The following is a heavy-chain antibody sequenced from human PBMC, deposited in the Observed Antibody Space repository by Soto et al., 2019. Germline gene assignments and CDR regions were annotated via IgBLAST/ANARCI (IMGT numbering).Heavy chain of an antibody. V-gene: IGHV1-69*13. D-gene: IGHD5-12*01. J-gene: IGHJ6*02. CDR3: ARGRGYSGDDHYYYFDMDV. CDR1: GGTFTNYP. Sequence: SVKVSCKASGGTFTNYPITWVRKAPGEGLEWMGGSIPIFGTANYAQKFQGRVTINVDESTSTAYMELSSLRSEDTAVYYCARGRGYSGDDHYYYFDMDVWGQGTTVTVSS. CDR2: SIPIFGTA.